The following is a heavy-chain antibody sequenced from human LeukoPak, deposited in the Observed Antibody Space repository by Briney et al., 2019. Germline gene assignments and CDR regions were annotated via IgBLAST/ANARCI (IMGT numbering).Heavy chain of an antibody. CDR2: IYYSGST. Sequence: SETLSLTCTVSGGSISSYYWSWIRQPPGKGLEWIGYIYYSGSTNYSPSLKSRVTISVDTSKNQFSLKLSSVTAADTAVYYCARDYRSPSYDSSGWSQGTLVTVSS. CDR3: ARDYRSPSYDSSG. D-gene: IGHD3-22*01. CDR1: GGSISSYY. V-gene: IGHV4-59*12. J-gene: IGHJ4*02.